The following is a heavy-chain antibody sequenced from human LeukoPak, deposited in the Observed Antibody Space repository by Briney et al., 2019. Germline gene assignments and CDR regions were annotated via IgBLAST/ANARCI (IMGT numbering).Heavy chain of an antibody. J-gene: IGHJ6*02. CDR1: GFTFSSYW. CDR2: INSDGSST. V-gene: IGHV3-74*01. D-gene: IGHD2-21*02. Sequence: PGGSLRLSCAASGFTFSSYWMHWVRQAPGKGLVWVSRINSDGSSTGYADSVKGRFTISRDNAKNTLYLQMNSLRAEDTAVYYCARFGGGDWLYNYGMDVWGQGTTVTVSS. CDR3: ARFGGGDWLYNYGMDV.